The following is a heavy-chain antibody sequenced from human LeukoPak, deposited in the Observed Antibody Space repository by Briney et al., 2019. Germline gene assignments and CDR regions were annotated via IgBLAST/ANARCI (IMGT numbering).Heavy chain of an antibody. J-gene: IGHJ4*02. CDR3: ARGHFEAPQYYFDY. V-gene: IGHV1-8*01. CDR2: MNPNSGNT. Sequence: ASVKVSCKASGYTFTSYGISWVRQAPGQGLEWMGWMNPNSGNTGYAQKFQGRVTITRNTSISTAYMELSSLRSEDTAVYYCARGHFEAPQYYFDYWGQGTLVTVSS. CDR1: GYTFTSYG.